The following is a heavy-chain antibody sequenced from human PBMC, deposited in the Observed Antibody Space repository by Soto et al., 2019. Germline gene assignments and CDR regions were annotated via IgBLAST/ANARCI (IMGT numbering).Heavy chain of an antibody. J-gene: IGHJ4*02. Sequence: PGGSLRLSCAASGFTVSSNYMSWVRQAPGKGLEWVSVIYSGGSTYYADSVKGRFTISRDNSKNTLYLQMNSLRDEDTAVYYCASTESLGYWSSTSCYDNWGQVTLVTVAS. CDR2: IYSGGST. V-gene: IGHV3-53*01. D-gene: IGHD2-2*01. CDR3: ASTESLGYWSSTSCYDN. CDR1: GFTVSSNY.